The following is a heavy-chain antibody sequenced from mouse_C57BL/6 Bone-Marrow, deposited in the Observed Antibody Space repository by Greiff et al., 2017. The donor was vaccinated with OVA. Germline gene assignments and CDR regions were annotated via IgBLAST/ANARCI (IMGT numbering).Heavy chain of an antibody. V-gene: IGHV5-6*01. CDR1: GFTFSSYG. D-gene: IGHD1-1*01. CDR2: ISSGGSYT. CDR3: ARQRGPNGSSYVGYFDV. J-gene: IGHJ1*03. Sequence: EVKLMESGGDLVKPGGSLKLSCAASGFTFSSYGMSWVRQTPDKRLEWVATISSGGSYTYYPDSVKGRFTISRDNAKNTLYLQMSSLKSEDTAMYYCARQRGPNGSSYVGYFDVWGTGTTVTVSS.